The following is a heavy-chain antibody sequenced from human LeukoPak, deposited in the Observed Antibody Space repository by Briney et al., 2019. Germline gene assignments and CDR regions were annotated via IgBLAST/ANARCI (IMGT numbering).Heavy chain of an antibody. CDR1: GYTFTSYD. V-gene: IGHV1-8*01. CDR3: ARVYRENWNYNSHWFDP. D-gene: IGHD1-7*01. CDR2: MNPNSGNT. Sequence: ASVKVSCKASGYTFTSYDINWVRQATGQGLEWMGWMNPNSGNTGYAQKFQGRVTMTRNTSISTAYMELSSLRSEDTAVYYCARVYRENWNYNSHWFDPWGQGTLVTVSS. J-gene: IGHJ5*02.